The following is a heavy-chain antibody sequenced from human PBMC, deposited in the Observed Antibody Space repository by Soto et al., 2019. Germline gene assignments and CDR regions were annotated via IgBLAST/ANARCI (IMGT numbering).Heavy chain of an antibody. D-gene: IGHD3-22*01. V-gene: IGHV3-21*01. CDR1: GFTFSSYS. Sequence: GGSLRLSCAASGFTFSSYSMNWVLQAPWKGLEWVSSISSSSSYIYYADSVKGRFTISRDNAKNSLYLQMNSLRAEDTAVYYCARVLYYYDSSGYYGYWGQGTLVTVSS. J-gene: IGHJ4*02. CDR2: ISSSSSYI. CDR3: ARVLYYYDSSGYYGY.